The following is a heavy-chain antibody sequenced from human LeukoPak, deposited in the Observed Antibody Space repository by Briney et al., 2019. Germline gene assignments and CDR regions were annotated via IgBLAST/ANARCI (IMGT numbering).Heavy chain of an antibody. D-gene: IGHD2-15*01. Sequence: SETLSLTCAVYGGSFSGYYCSWIRQPPGKGLEWIGEINHSGSTNYNPSLKSRVTISVDTSKNQFSLKLSSVTAADTAVYYCASHGAYCSGGSCYSNWFDPWGQGTLVTVSS. V-gene: IGHV4-34*01. J-gene: IGHJ5*02. CDR2: INHSGST. CDR1: GGSFSGYY. CDR3: ASHGAYCSGGSCYSNWFDP.